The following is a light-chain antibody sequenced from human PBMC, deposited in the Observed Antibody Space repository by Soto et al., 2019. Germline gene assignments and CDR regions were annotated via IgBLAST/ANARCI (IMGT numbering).Light chain of an antibody. CDR3: AQYNSYSRS. Sequence: DIQMTQSPSTLSASVGDRVTITCRASQSISSWLAWYQQKPGKAPKLLIYKASSLESGVPSRFSGSGYRTEFPLTISSLQPAEFANYSCAQYNSYSRSFGQGTKVELK. V-gene: IGKV1-5*03. CDR1: QSISSW. CDR2: KAS. J-gene: IGKJ1*01.